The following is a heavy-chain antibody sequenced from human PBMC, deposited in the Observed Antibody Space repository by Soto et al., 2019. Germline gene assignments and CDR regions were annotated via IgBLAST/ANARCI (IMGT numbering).Heavy chain of an antibody. J-gene: IGHJ4*02. CDR2: NSGSGGST. CDR1: GFNFREYV. CDR3: VRGLYGDPVGFDS. D-gene: IGHD4-17*01. V-gene: IGHV3-23*01. Sequence: EVQLLESGGGFVQRGGSLRLSCAGSGFNFREYVMSWVRQAPGKGLEWVSSNSGSGGSTYYADSVRGRFAISRDNAKNTLYLHMTSLRAEDTSVFHCVRGLYGDPVGFDSWGQGTLVTVSS.